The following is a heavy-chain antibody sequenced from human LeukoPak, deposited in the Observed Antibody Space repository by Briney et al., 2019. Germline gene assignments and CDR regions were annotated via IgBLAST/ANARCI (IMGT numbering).Heavy chain of an antibody. CDR1: GFTFSSYW. J-gene: IGHJ6*03. CDR2: INSDGSST. D-gene: IGHD6-6*01. V-gene: IGHV3-74*01. Sequence: EGSLRLSCAASGFTFSSYWMHWVRQAPGKGLVWVSRINSDGSSTSYADSVKGRFTISRDNAKNTLYLQMNSLRAEDTAVYYCARAADTYSSSDYYYYYMDVWGKGTTVTVSS. CDR3: ARAADTYSSSDYYYYYMDV.